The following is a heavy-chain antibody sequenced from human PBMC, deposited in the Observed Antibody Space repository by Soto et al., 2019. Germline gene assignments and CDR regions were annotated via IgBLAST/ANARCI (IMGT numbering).Heavy chain of an antibody. CDR1: VLTCSDYY. CDR3: ARGSGSLLKAAFDY. Sequence: PRWSLRLSCSVSVLTCSDYYMSWVRQAPGKGLEWVSLISVTSTTFTNYADSVQGRFTISRDNAKNSLYLQMNSLRAEDTAVYYCARGSGSLLKAAFDYWGQGTLVTVSS. J-gene: IGHJ4*02. D-gene: IGHD1-26*01. V-gene: IGHV3-11*06. CDR2: ISVTSTTFT.